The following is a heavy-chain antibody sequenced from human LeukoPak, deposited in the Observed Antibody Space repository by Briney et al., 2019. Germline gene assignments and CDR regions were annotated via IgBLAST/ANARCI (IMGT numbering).Heavy chain of an antibody. V-gene: IGHV3-9*01. Sequence: TGGSLRLSCAASGFTFDDYAMHWVRQAPGKGLEWVSGISWISGSIGYADSVKGRFTISRDNAKNSLYLQMNSLRAEDTALYYCAKDIRSRRDGYNSPGGNFDYWGQGTLVTVSS. D-gene: IGHD5-24*01. CDR2: ISWISGSI. J-gene: IGHJ4*02. CDR1: GFTFDDYA. CDR3: AKDIRSRRDGYNSPGGNFDY.